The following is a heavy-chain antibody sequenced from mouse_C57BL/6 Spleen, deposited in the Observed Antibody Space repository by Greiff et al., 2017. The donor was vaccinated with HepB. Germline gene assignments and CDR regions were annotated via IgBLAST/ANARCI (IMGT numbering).Heavy chain of an antibody. CDR3: ARGETFDY. V-gene: IGHV5-16*01. Sequence: EVQLVESEGGLVQPGSSMKLSCTASGFTFSDYYMAWVRQVPEKGLEWVANINYDGSSTYYLDSLKSRFIISRDNAKNILYLQMSSLKSEDTATYYCARGETFDYWGQGTTLTVSS. CDR1: GFTFSDYY. CDR2: INYDGSST. J-gene: IGHJ2*01.